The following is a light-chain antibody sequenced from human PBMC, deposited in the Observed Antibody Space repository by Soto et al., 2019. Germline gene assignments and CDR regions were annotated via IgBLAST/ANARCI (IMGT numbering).Light chain of an antibody. CDR2: AAS. V-gene: IGKV3-20*01. CDR3: QQYDTSPRT. CDR1: QNLGSGY. Sequence: EIVLTQSPGTLSLSPGERATLSCRASQNLGSGYLAWYQQKPGQAPRILIYAASSRATGIPARFSGSGSGTDFTLSISRLEPEDFAVYYCQQYDTSPRTFGQGTKVDIK. J-gene: IGKJ1*01.